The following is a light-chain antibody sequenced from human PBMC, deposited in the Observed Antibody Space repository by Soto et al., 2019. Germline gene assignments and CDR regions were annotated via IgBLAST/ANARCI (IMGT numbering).Light chain of an antibody. V-gene: IGKV3-20*01. CDR3: QHYDSSQWT. Sequence: EIVLTQSPGTLSLSPGERATLSCRASQSVSSSYLAWYQQKPGQAPRLLIYDASSRATGISDWFSGSGSGTDFTFTISRLEPEDFAVYYCQHYDSSQWTFGQGTKVEIK. CDR2: DAS. J-gene: IGKJ1*01. CDR1: QSVSSSY.